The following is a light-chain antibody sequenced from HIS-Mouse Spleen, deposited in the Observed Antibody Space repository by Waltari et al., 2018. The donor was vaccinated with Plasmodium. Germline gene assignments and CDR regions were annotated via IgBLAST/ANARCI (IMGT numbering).Light chain of an antibody. CDR3: CSYAGSYTWV. CDR2: DVS. CDR1: RRDVGGSPS. V-gene: IGLV2-11*01. J-gene: IGLJ2*01. Sequence: QSALTQPRSVSGSPGPSVTIPCTRTRRDVGGSPSVSWYQQHPRKAPKLMIYDVSKRPSGVPDRFSGSKSGNTASLTISGLQAEDEADYYCCSYAGSYTWVFGGGTKLTVL.